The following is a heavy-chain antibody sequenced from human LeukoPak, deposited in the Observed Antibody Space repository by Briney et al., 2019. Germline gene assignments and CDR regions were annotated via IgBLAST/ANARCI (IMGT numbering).Heavy chain of an antibody. J-gene: IGHJ6*02. CDR3: ARGPSTYIRYHGMDV. V-gene: IGHV3-11*01. CDR2: ISDSGTII. Sequence: GGSLRLSCAASGFTFSDYYMNWIRQAPGKGLEWVSYISDSGTIIYYADSLKGRFTISRDNAKKSLYLQMNSLRVEDTAVYYCARGPSTYIRYHGMDVWGQGTTVTVSS. CDR1: GFTFSDYY.